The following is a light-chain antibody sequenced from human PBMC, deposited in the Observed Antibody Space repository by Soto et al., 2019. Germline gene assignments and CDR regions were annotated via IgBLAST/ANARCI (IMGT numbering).Light chain of an antibody. J-gene: IGKJ1*01. CDR3: QQYNSYS. V-gene: IGKV1-5*01. CDR2: HAS. Sequence: DIHMTQSPSTLSGSVGDRVTITCRASQSISNRLAWYQQEPGPAPQVPIYHASNLQSGVPSRFSGSGSGTEFTLTISRLQPDDFATYYCQQYNSYSFGQGTKVDIK. CDR1: QSISNR.